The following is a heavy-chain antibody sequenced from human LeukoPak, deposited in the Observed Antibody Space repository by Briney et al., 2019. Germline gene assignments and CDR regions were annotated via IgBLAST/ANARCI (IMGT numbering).Heavy chain of an antibody. CDR3: ARGAHYHDSSEGSDY. V-gene: IGHV1-2*02. CDR2: INPNSGGT. D-gene: IGHD3-22*01. CDR1: GYTFTGYY. Sequence: ASVKVSCKASGYTFTGYYMHWVRQAPGQGLEWMGWINPNSGGTDYAQKFQGRVTMTRDTSISTAYMELSRLRSDDTAVYYCARGAHYHDSSEGSDYWGQGTLVTVSS. J-gene: IGHJ4*02.